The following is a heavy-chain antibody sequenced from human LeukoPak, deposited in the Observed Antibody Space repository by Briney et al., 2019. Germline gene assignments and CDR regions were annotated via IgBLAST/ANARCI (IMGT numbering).Heavy chain of an antibody. V-gene: IGHV3-66*01. D-gene: IGHD3-3*01. CDR2: IYSGGST. CDR3: ARDPPKNDFWSGYSFGYYYYGMDV. Sequence: PGGSLRLSCAASGFTVSSNYMSWVRQAPGKGLEWVSVIYSGGSTYYADSVKGRFTISRDNSKNTLYLQMNSLRDEDTAVYYCARDPPKNDFWSGYSFGYYYYGMDVWGQGTTVTVSS. J-gene: IGHJ6*02. CDR1: GFTVSSNY.